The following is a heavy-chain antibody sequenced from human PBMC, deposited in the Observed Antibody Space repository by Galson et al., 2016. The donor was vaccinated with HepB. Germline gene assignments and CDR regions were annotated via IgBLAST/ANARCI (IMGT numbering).Heavy chain of an antibody. CDR1: GFAFSNHA. CDR3: ARRRGGSWGDFDS. V-gene: IGHV3-23*01. J-gene: IGHJ4*02. D-gene: IGHD6-13*01. CDR2: ITGGGTAT. Sequence: GFAFSNHAMAWVRQVPGKGLEWVAAITGGGTATDYAASVRGRFTISRDNSRNTVHLQVTRPRVEDTAFYYCARRRGGSWGDFDSWGQGVLVTVSS.